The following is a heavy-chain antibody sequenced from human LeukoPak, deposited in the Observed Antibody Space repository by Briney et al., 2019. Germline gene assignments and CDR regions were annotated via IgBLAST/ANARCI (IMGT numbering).Heavy chain of an antibody. CDR2: ISVSGTTI. D-gene: IGHD3-10*02. Sequence: AGGSLRLSCAASGFTFSSYGMNWVRQAPGKGLEWLSHISVSGTTIHYADSVKGRFTISRDNAKNSVYLQMTSLRAEDTALYYCAELGITMIGGVWGKGTTVTISS. V-gene: IGHV3-48*01. CDR1: GFTFSSYG. J-gene: IGHJ6*04. CDR3: AELGITMIGGV.